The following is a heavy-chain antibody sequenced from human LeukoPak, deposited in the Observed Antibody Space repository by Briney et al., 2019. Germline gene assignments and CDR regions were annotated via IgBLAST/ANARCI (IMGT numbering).Heavy chain of an antibody. D-gene: IGHD6-19*01. J-gene: IGHJ4*02. CDR1: GGSFSGYY. CDR3: ARGTIGSKSIAVKNFDY. Sequence: SETLSLTCAVYGGSFSGYYWSWIRQPPGKGLEWIGEINHSGSTNYNPSLKSRATISVDTSKNQFSLKLSSVTAADTAVYYCARGTIGSKSIAVKNFDYWGQGTLVTVSS. CDR2: INHSGST. V-gene: IGHV4-34*01.